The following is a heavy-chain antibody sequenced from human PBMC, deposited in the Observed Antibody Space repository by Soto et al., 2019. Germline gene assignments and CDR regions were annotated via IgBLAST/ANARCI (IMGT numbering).Heavy chain of an antibody. CDR1: GFTFSSYW. CDR3: ARAYCGGDCYSGYYGMDV. D-gene: IGHD2-21*02. CDR2: IKQDGSEK. V-gene: IGHV3-7*01. Sequence: EVKLVESRGGLVQPGGSLRLSCAASGFTFSSYWMSWVRQAPGKGLEWVANIKQDGSEKYYVDSVKGRFTISRDNAKNSLYLQMNSLRAEDTAVYYCARAYCGGDCYSGYYGMDVWGQGTTVTVSS. J-gene: IGHJ6*02.